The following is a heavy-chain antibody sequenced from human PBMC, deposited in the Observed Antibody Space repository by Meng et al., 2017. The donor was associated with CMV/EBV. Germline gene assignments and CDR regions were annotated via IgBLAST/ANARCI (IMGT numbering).Heavy chain of an antibody. CDR1: GYTFTSYY. CDR2: INPSGGST. D-gene: IGHD6-6*01. V-gene: IGHV1-46*01. J-gene: IGHJ5*02. Sequence: QVQLGQSGAELKKPGASLKVSCKASGYTFTSYYMHWVRQAPGQGLEWMGIINPSGGSTSYAQKFQGRVTMTRDTSTSTVYMELSSLRSEDTAVYYCAREEGIAARSDWFDPWGQGTLVTVSS. CDR3: AREEGIAARSDWFDP.